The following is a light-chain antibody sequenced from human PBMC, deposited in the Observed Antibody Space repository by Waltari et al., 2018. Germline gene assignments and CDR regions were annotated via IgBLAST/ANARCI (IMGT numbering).Light chain of an antibody. J-gene: IGKJ1*01. Sequence: EIVFTQSPATLSLSPVERATLSCRASQSVSSYLAWYQQKPGQAPRLLIYDASNRATGIPARFSGSGSGTDFTLTISSLEPEDFAVYYCQQRSNWPPTFGQGTKVEIK. V-gene: IGKV3-11*01. CDR1: QSVSSY. CDR3: QQRSNWPPT. CDR2: DAS.